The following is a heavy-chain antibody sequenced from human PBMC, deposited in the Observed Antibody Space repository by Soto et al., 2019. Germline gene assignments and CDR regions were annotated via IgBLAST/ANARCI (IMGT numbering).Heavy chain of an antibody. V-gene: IGHV5-51*01. D-gene: IGHD3-3*01. CDR2: IYPGDSDT. J-gene: IGHJ4*02. CDR3: ARPHYDFWSGYDY. CDR1: GYSFTSYW. Sequence: GESLKISCKGSGYSFTSYWIGWVRQMPGKGLERMGIIYPGDSDTRYSPSFQGQVTISADKSISTAYLQWSSLKASDTAMHYCARPHYDFWSGYDYWGQGTLVTVSS.